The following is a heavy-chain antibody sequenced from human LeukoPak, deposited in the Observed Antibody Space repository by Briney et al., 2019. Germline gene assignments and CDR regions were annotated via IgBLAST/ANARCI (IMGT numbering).Heavy chain of an antibody. CDR2: ISGDGGDT. CDR1: GFTFSSYA. Sequence: GGSPRLSCAASGFTFSSYAMNWVRQAPGKGLERVSTISGDGGDTHYADSVRGRFTISRANSKNTLFLQMNSLRADDTAVYYCGKSGSRDWDYFEYWGQGTLVTASS. V-gene: IGHV3-23*01. J-gene: IGHJ4*02. CDR3: GKSGSRDWDYFEY. D-gene: IGHD6-19*01.